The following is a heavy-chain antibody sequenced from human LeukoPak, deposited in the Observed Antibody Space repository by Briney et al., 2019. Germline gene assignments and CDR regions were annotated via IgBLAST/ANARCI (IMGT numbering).Heavy chain of an antibody. CDR3: AKDLPVYSGTFDY. D-gene: IGHD5-18*01. V-gene: IGHV3-7*01. Sequence: GGSLRLSCAASGFMISSYWMSWVRQAPGKGLEWVANIKQDGSEKYYVDSVKGRFTISRDNATNSLCLQMNSLRAEDTAVYYCAKDLPVYSGTFDYWGQGTLVTVSS. CDR2: IKQDGSEK. J-gene: IGHJ4*02. CDR1: GFMISSYW.